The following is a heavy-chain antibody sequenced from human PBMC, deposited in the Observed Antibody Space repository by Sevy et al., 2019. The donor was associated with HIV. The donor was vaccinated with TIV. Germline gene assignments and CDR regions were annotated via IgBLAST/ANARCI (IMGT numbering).Heavy chain of an antibody. CDR3: ARVADSYCTNDCYHRFDY. J-gene: IGHJ4*02. CDR2: ISYDGTYK. V-gene: IGHV3-30-3*01. Sequence: GGSLRLSCAVSGFSFSHYAFYWVRQAPGKGLEWVSLISYDGTYKYYADSVKGRFTISRDNSKNTLYLQMNSLRGNDTAVYYCARVADSYCTNDCYHRFDYWGPGALVTVSS. CDR1: GFSFSHYA. D-gene: IGHD2-8*01.